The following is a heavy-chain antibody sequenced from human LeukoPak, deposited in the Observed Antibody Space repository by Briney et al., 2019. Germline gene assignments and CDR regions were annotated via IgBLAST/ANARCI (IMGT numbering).Heavy chain of an antibody. CDR1: GGSISSGGYY. CDR2: IYYSGST. V-gene: IGHV4-31*03. Sequence: PSQTLSLTCTVSGGSISSGGYYWSWIRQHPGKGLEWIGYIYYSGSTYYNPSLKSRVTISVDTSKYQFSLKLSSVTAADTAVYYCARALYGSGSYYNEPHFDYWGQGTLVTVSS. J-gene: IGHJ4*02. CDR3: ARALYGSGSYYNEPHFDY. D-gene: IGHD3-10*01.